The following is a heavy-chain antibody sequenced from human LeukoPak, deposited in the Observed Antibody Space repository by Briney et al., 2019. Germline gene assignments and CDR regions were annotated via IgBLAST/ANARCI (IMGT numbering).Heavy chain of an antibody. CDR3: ARGRLTYYYDSSGYPDAFDI. V-gene: IGHV3-7*01. Sequence: PGGSLRLSCAASGFTFSSYWMSWVRQAPGKGLEWVANIKQDGSEKYYVDSVKGRFTISRDNAKNSLYLQMNSLRAEDTAVYYCARGRLTYYYDSSGYPDAFDIWGQGTMVTVSS. D-gene: IGHD3-22*01. J-gene: IGHJ3*02. CDR1: GFTFSSYW. CDR2: IKQDGSEK.